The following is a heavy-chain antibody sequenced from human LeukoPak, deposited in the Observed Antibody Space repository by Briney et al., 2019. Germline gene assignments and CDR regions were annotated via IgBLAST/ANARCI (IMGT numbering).Heavy chain of an antibody. Sequence: GESLKISCKASGYSFTNFWIGWVRQMPGKGLEWMGIIYPGDSDTRYSPSFQGQVTISADKSIATAYLQWSSLKASDTATYYCARPDSSGYYGLDYWGQGTLVTVSS. CDR3: ARPDSSGYYGLDY. CDR2: IYPGDSDT. CDR1: GYSFTNFW. V-gene: IGHV5-51*01. D-gene: IGHD3-22*01. J-gene: IGHJ4*02.